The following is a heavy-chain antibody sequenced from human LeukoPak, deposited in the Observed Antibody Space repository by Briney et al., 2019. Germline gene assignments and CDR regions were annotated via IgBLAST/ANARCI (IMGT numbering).Heavy chain of an antibody. CDR2: INSGNNYI. V-gene: IGHV3-21*06. CDR1: GFSFSTYW. CDR3: ARVLLGMSAFDL. D-gene: IGHD3-9*01. Sequence: GGSLRLSCAASGFSFSTYWMSWVRQAPGKGLEWVSSINSGNNYIYYADSVKGRFTISRDNAKNSLFLQMNSLRADDTAVYSCARVLLGMSAFDLWGQGTMVSVSS. J-gene: IGHJ3*01.